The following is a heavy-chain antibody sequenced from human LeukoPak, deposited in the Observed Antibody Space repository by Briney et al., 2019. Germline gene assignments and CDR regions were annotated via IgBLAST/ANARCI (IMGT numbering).Heavy chain of an antibody. V-gene: IGHV4-34*01. Sequence: SETLSLTCAVYGESFSGYYWSWIRQPPGKGLEWIGEINHSGSTNYNPSLKSRVTISVDTSKNQFSLKLSSVTAADTAVYYCARLSVGIAVAGTDYWGQGTLVTVSS. D-gene: IGHD6-19*01. J-gene: IGHJ4*02. CDR1: GESFSGYY. CDR3: ARLSVGIAVAGTDY. CDR2: INHSGST.